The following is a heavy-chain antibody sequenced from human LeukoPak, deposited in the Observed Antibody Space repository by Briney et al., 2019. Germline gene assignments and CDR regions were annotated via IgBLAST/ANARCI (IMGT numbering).Heavy chain of an antibody. Sequence: GASVKVSCKASGGTFSSYAISWVRQAPGQGLEWMGRIIPILGIANYAQKFQGRVTITADKSTSTAYMELSSLRSEDTAVYYCAREYSSSSRQGDSDYWGQGTLVTVSS. V-gene: IGHV1-69*04. D-gene: IGHD6-6*01. CDR3: AREYSSSSRQGDSDY. CDR1: GGTFSSYA. CDR2: IIPILGIA. J-gene: IGHJ4*02.